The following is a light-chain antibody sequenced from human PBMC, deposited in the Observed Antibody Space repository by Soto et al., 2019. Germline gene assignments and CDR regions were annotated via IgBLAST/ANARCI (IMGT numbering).Light chain of an antibody. V-gene: IGKV3-15*01. Sequence: TQSPDTLDLSPGERATLSCRTSQSVSSNLAWYQQKPGQAPRLLIYGASTRATGIPARFSGSGSGTEFTLTISSLQSEDFAVYYCQQYNNWPPITFGQGTRLEIK. J-gene: IGKJ5*01. CDR3: QQYNNWPPIT. CDR2: GAS. CDR1: QSVSSN.